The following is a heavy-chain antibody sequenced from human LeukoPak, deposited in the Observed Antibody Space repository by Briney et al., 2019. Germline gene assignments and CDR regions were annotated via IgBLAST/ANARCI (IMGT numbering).Heavy chain of an antibody. J-gene: IGHJ4*02. D-gene: IGHD2-21*02. CDR1: GYTFTNYY. Sequence: ASVKVSCKASGYTFTNYYMHWVRQAPGQGLEWMGIINPSGGSTTYAQKFQGRVTMTRDTSTSTVYMELSSLRSEDTAVYYCARAGSVYCGDDCFFDYWGQGTLVTVSS. CDR2: INPSGGST. CDR3: ARAGSVYCGDDCFFDY. V-gene: IGHV1-46*01.